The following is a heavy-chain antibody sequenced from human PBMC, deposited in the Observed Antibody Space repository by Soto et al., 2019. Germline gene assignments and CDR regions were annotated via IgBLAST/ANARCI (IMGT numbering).Heavy chain of an antibody. V-gene: IGHV1-18*01. Sequence: ASVKVSCKASGYTFTSYGISWVRQAPGQGLEWMGWISAYNGNTNYAQKLQGRVTMTTDTSTSTAYMELKSLRSDDTAVYYCARDEAAYGDYWYHWFDPWGQGTLVTVSS. CDR3: ARDEAAYGDYWYHWFDP. CDR2: ISAYNGNT. CDR1: GYTFTSYG. J-gene: IGHJ5*02. D-gene: IGHD4-17*01.